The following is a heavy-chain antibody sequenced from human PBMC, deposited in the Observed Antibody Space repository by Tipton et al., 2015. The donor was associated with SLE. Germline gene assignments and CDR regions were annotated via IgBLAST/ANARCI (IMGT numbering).Heavy chain of an antibody. Sequence: LSLTCTVSGGSIRSSGYYWSWIRQHPGKGLEWIGYTYFTGSTHYNPSLRSRILISLDTSKNQFSLKVNSVTAADTAIYFCARGPYGPAASYDYWGQGSLVTVSS. J-gene: IGHJ4*02. CDR1: GGSIRSSGYY. V-gene: IGHV4-31*03. CDR2: TYFTGST. CDR3: ARGPYGPAASYDY. D-gene: IGHD2-2*01.